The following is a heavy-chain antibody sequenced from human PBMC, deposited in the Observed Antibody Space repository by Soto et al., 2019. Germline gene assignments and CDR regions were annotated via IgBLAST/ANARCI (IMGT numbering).Heavy chain of an antibody. CDR2: IIPIVDKA. CDR3: ARAEWDVGEAAY. Sequence: QVQLVQSGAEVKEPGSSVKVSCQTSGGTFSTYSMSWVRQAPGQGLEWMGRIIPIVDKANYAQRFQGRVTITAEKSTRTVYVELSSLRSEDSAVYYCARAEWDVGEAAYWGQGTLDTVSA. V-gene: IGHV1-69*08. J-gene: IGHJ4*02. CDR1: GGTFSTYS. D-gene: IGHD1-26*01.